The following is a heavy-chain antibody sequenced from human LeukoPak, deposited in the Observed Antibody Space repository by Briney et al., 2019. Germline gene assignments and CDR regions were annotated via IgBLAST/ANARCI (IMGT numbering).Heavy chain of an antibody. Sequence: GGSLRLSCAASGFTFSSYWMSWVRQAPGKGLEWVSVIYSGGSTYYADSVKGRFTISRDNSKNTLYLQMNSLRAEDTAVYYCARRRDYYYYGMDVWGQGTTVTVSS. V-gene: IGHV3-66*02. J-gene: IGHJ6*02. CDR3: ARRRDYYYYGMDV. CDR1: GFTFSSYW. CDR2: IYSGGST.